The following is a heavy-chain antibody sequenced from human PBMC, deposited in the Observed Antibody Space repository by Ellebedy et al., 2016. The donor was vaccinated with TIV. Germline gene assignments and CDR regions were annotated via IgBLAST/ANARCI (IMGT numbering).Heavy chain of an antibody. D-gene: IGHD4-23*01. CDR1: GYTFTSYD. CDR3: ARGGKWFDP. J-gene: IGHJ5*02. Sequence: ASVKVSXXASGYTFTSYDINWVRQATGQGLEWVGWMSPNSGNTGYAQKFQGRVTMTRNTSISTAYMELSSLRSEDTAVYYCARGGKWFDPWGQGTLVTVSS. V-gene: IGHV1-8*01. CDR2: MSPNSGNT.